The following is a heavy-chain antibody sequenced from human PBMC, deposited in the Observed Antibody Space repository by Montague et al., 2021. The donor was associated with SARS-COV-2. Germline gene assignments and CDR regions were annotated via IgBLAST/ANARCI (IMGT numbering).Heavy chain of an antibody. Sequence: SETLSLTCSVSSGSISSSSHYWAWIRQPPGRRLEWIGTIYYSGTTLYHPSLKSRITMSVDTSDNQFSLQLNSVSATDTAIYYCARAQMAVTEYYPDYWGQGILVTVPS. V-gene: IGHV4-39*01. D-gene: IGHD2/OR15-2a*01. CDR2: IYYSGTT. J-gene: IGHJ4*02. CDR1: SGSISSSSHY. CDR3: ARAQMAVTEYYPDY.